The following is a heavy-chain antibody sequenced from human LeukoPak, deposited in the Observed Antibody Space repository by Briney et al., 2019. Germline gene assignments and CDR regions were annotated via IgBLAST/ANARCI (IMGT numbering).Heavy chain of an antibody. Sequence: PSETLSLTCTVSGGSISSSNYNWGWIRQPPGKGLEWIGNVFYNGGSNYNPSVKNRVTISVDMSKNQFSLKLSSVTAADTAVYYCARHQRGVTGGWGSIWFDPWGQGTLVTVSS. J-gene: IGHJ5*02. D-gene: IGHD2-21*02. CDR1: GGSISSSNYN. V-gene: IGHV4-39*01. CDR3: ARHQRGVTGGWGSIWFDP. CDR2: VFYNGGS.